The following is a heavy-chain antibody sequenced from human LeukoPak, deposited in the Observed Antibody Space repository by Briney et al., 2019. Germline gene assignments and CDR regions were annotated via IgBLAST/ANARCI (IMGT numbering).Heavy chain of an antibody. J-gene: IGHJ4*02. CDR1: GFTFNNYA. V-gene: IGHV3-23*01. Sequence: GGSLRLSCAASGFTFNNYAMSWVRQAPGRGLEWVSAISGSGGSTYYAESVKGRFTISRDNSKNTLYLQMNSLRAEDTAVYYCAKDTTPYYYGSGSPDYWGQGTLVTVSS. CDR3: AKDTTPYYYGSGSPDY. CDR2: ISGSGGST. D-gene: IGHD3-10*01.